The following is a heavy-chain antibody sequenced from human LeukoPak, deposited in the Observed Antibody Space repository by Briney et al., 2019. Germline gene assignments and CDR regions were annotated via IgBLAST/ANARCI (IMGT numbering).Heavy chain of an antibody. J-gene: IGHJ5*02. CDR2: ISSASNTI. CDR3: ARDGWFGDYNWFDP. Sequence: GGSLRLSCAASGFTFSSYSMNWVRQAPGKGLEWVAYISSASNTIYYADSVKGRFTISRDNAKNSLYLQMNSLRAEDTAMYYCARDGWFGDYNWFDPWGQGTLVTVSS. D-gene: IGHD3-10*01. V-gene: IGHV3-48*01. CDR1: GFTFSSYS.